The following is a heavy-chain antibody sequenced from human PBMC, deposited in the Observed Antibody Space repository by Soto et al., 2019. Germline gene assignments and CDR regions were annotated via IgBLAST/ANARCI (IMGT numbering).Heavy chain of an antibody. CDR3: ARDGNYHDSSGYYPPAFDY. J-gene: IGHJ4*02. Sequence: QVQLVESGGGVVQPGRSLRLSCAASGFTFSSYAMHWVRQAPGKGLEWVAVISYDGSNKSYADSVKGRFTISRNNSKNTLYLQMNSLRAEDTAVYYCARDGNYHDSSGYYPPAFDYWGQGTLVTVSS. CDR1: GFTFSSYA. D-gene: IGHD3-22*01. V-gene: IGHV3-30-3*01. CDR2: ISYDGSNK.